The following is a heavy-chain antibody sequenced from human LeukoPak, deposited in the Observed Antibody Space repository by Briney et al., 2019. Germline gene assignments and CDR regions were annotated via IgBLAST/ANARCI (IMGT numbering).Heavy chain of an antibody. V-gene: IGHV3-30-3*02. CDR3: AKRLYGGGY. D-gene: IGHD3-16*01. CDR1: EFTFSKYA. Sequence: GGSLRLSCAASEFTFSKYAMHWVRQAPGRGLEWVAAISYDGSNESYADSVKGRFAISRDNSKNTLYLQMNSLRAEDTAVYYCAKRLYGGGYWGQGTLVTVSS. J-gene: IGHJ4*02. CDR2: ISYDGSNE.